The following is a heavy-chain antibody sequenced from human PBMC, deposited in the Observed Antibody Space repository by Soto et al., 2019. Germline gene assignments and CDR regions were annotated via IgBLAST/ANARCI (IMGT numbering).Heavy chain of an antibody. CDR2: ISGSGGSS. V-gene: IGHV3-23*01. Sequence: EVQLLESGGALEHPGGSLRLSCAASGFAFSTYAMTWVRQAPGKGLEWVSVISGSGGSSYYAASVKGRFTISRDNSKNTLDLQMNGLRAEDTALYYCAKVTKRAAAGRYEYYTYGMDVWGQGTTVTVSS. CDR1: GFAFSTYA. J-gene: IGHJ6*02. D-gene: IGHD6-13*01. CDR3: AKVTKRAAAGRYEYYTYGMDV.